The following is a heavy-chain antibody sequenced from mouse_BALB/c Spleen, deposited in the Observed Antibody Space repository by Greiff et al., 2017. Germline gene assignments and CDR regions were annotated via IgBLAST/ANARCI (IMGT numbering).Heavy chain of an antibody. CDR3: ARNYRYDWFAY. CDR2: ISDGGSYT. D-gene: IGHD2-14*01. Sequence: EVKVVESGGGLVKPGGSLKLSCAASGFTFSDYYMYWVRQTPEKRLEWVATISDGGSYTYYPDSVKGRFTISRDNAKNNLYLQMSSLKSEDTAMYYCARNYRYDWFAYWGQGTLVTVSA. V-gene: IGHV5-4*02. J-gene: IGHJ3*01. CDR1: GFTFSDYY.